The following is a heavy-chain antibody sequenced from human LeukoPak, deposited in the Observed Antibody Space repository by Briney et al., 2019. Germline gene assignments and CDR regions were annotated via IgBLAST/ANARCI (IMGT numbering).Heavy chain of an antibody. CDR3: ARDGAGIESWVELDP. CDR1: GFSVSNHY. J-gene: IGHJ5*02. V-gene: IGHV3-66*02. Sequence: PGGSLRLSCAASGFSVSNHYMAWVRQAPGRRLEWVSFIWADGTTFYTDSVRSRFTVSRDQFKNTLYLQMSSLRPDDTALYYCARDGAGIESWVELDPWGQGTQVTVSA. CDR2: IWADGTT. D-gene: IGHD5-24*01.